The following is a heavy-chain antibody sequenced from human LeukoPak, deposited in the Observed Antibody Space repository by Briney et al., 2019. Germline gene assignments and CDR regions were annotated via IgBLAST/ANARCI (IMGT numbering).Heavy chain of an antibody. CDR1: GFTFSSYA. CDR2: ISGSGGST. Sequence: PGGSLRLSCAASGFTFSSYAMSWVRQAPGKGLEWVSAISGSGGSTYYADSVKGRFTISRDNSKNTLYLQMNSLRAEDTAVYYCAKVGAEPSPAYQLRPIYYGSGSFYYYGMDVWGQGTTVTVSS. D-gene: IGHD3-10*01. V-gene: IGHV3-23*01. J-gene: IGHJ6*02. CDR3: AKVGAEPSPAYQLRPIYYGSGSFYYYGMDV.